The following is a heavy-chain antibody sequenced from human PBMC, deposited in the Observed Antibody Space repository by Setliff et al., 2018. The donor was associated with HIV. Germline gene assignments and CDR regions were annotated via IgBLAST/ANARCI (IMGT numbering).Heavy chain of an antibody. CDR2: VTHSGRT. CDR3: ARGVRDNSGWSSYYFDY. Sequence: SATLSLTCAVYGGSFSGYYWSWIRQPPGKGLEWIGEVTHSGRTNYNPSLESRVTTSVDTSKKQFSLRLTSVTAAGTAVYYCARGVRDNSGWSSYYFDYWGQGTLVTVSS. V-gene: IGHV4-34*01. J-gene: IGHJ4*02. CDR1: GGSFSGYY. D-gene: IGHD6-19*01.